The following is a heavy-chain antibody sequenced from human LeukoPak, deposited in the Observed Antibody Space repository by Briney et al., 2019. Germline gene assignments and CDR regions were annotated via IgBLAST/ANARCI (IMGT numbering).Heavy chain of an antibody. V-gene: IGHV1-2*02. D-gene: IGHD1-7*01. Sequence: ASVKISCKASGYTFTGYYMHWVRQAPGQGLEWMGWINPNSGGTNYAQKFQGRVTMTRDTSISTAYMELSRLRSDDTAVYYCVRVELELLGAFDIWGQGTMVTVSS. CDR3: VRVELELLGAFDI. J-gene: IGHJ3*02. CDR2: INPNSGGT. CDR1: GYTFTGYY.